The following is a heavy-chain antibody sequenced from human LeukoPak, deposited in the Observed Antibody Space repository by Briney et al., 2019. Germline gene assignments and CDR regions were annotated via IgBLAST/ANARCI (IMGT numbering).Heavy chain of an antibody. Sequence: SETLSLTCTVSGGSISSYYWSWIRQPPGKGLKRIGYIYYSGSSNYNPSLTSRVTISVDTSKNQFSLKLSSVTAADTAVYYCARVRGYYYDSSGYNAFDIWGQGTMVTVSS. CDR1: GGSISSYY. CDR3: ARVRGYYYDSSGYNAFDI. J-gene: IGHJ3*02. CDR2: IYYSGSS. D-gene: IGHD3-22*01. V-gene: IGHV4-59*01.